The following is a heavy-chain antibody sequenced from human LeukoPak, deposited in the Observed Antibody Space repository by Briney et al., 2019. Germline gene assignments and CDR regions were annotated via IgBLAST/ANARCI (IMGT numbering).Heavy chain of an antibody. CDR1: GGSISSYY. CDR2: IYYSGST. CDR3: ARGPMIGAFDI. J-gene: IGHJ3*02. V-gene: IGHV4-59*01. Sequence: SETLSLTCTVSGGSISSYYWSWIRQPPGKGLEWIGYIYYSGSTNYNPSLKSRVTISVDTSKNQFSLKLSSVTAADTAVYYCARGPMIGAFDIWGQGAMVTVSS. D-gene: IGHD3-22*01.